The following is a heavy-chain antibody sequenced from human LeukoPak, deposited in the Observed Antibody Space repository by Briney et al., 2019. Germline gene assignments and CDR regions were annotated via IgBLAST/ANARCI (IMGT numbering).Heavy chain of an antibody. D-gene: IGHD3-3*01. CDR1: GGSLSSGDYY. J-gene: IGHJ3*02. V-gene: IGHV4-30-4*08. CDR3: ARTIFGVVNSVAFDI. Sequence: SQTLSLTCTVSGGSLSSGDYYWRWLRQPPGRGLEWFGYIYYSGSTYYNPSLKSRVTISVDTSKNQFSLKLSSVTAADTAVYYCARTIFGVVNSVAFDIWGQGTMVTVSS. CDR2: IYYSGST.